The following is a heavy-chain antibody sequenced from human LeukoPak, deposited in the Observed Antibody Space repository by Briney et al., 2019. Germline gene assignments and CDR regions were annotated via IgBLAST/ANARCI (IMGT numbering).Heavy chain of an antibody. J-gene: IGHJ6*02. Sequence: GGSLRLSCAASGFTVSSYYMTCVRQAPGKGLEWVSVMYSGGSTYYADSVKGRVAISRDNSQNTVFLQMNSVRVEDTAVYYCARSYSNHLFGMDVWGQGTAVTVSS. D-gene: IGHD4-11*01. CDR3: ARSYSNHLFGMDV. V-gene: IGHV3-66*01. CDR1: GFTVSSYY. CDR2: MYSGGST.